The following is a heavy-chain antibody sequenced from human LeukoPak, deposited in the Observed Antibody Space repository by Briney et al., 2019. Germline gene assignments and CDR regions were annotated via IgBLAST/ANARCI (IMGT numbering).Heavy chain of an antibody. D-gene: IGHD5-12*01. V-gene: IGHV4-59*01. J-gene: IGHJ3*02. Sequence: PSETLSLTCTVSGGSISSYYWSWIRQPPGKGLEWIGYIYYSGSTNYNPSLKSRVTISVDTSKNQFSLKLRSVTAADTAVYYCARGLMTIMGIPDAFDIWGQGTMVTVSS. CDR3: ARGLMTIMGIPDAFDI. CDR1: GGSISSYY. CDR2: IYYSGST.